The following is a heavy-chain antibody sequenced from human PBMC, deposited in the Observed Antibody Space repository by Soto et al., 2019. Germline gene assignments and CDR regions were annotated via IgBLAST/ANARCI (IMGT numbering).Heavy chain of an antibody. CDR3: ARDDRSTGFDY. D-gene: IGHD6-13*01. V-gene: IGHV3-33*01. CDR1: GFTFSSYG. CDR2: IWYDGSNK. J-gene: IGHJ4*02. Sequence: GGSLRLSCAASGFTFSSYGMHWVRQALGKGLEWVAVIWYDGSNKYYADSVKGRFTISRDNSKNTLYLQMNSLRAEDTAVYYCARDDRSTGFDYWGQGTLVTVSS.